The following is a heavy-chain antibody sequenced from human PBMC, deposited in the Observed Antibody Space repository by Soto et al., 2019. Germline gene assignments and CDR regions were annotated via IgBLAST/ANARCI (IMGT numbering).Heavy chain of an antibody. CDR3: ARSSCGGSCYYYYYYGMDV. Sequence: ASVKVSCKASGYTFTGYYMHWVRQAPGQGLEWMGWINPNSGRTNYAQKFQGWVTMTRDTSISTAYMELSRLRSDDTAVYYCARSSCGGSCYYYYYYGMDVWGQGTTVTVSS. CDR1: GYTFTGYY. V-gene: IGHV1-2*04. CDR2: INPNSGRT. D-gene: IGHD2-15*01. J-gene: IGHJ6*02.